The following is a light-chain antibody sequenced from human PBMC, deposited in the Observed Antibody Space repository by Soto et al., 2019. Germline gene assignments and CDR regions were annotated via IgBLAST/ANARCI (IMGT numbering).Light chain of an antibody. Sequence: DVMMTQSPLSLPASLDQPASIACRTSQSLGYGNGNTYLHWFQQRPGQSPRRLIYKVSNRDPGVPDRFSGSGSGTDFTLQISRVEAEDVGVYYCMQGTYWPPTFGEGTKVDIK. V-gene: IGKV2-30*01. CDR1: QSLGYGNGNTY. CDR2: KVS. J-gene: IGKJ4*01. CDR3: MQGTYWPPT.